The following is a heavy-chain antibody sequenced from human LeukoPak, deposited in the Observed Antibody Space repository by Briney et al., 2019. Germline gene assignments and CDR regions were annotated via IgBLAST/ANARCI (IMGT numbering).Heavy chain of an antibody. Sequence: PGGSLRLSCAASGFTFSSYGMSWVRQAPGKGLEWVSAISGSGGSTYYADSVKGRFTISRDNSKDTLYLQMNSLRAEDTAVYYCTRATRGGYDGYFDYWGQGTLVTVSS. CDR2: ISGSGGST. CDR1: GFTFSSYG. D-gene: IGHD5-12*01. CDR3: TRATRGGYDGYFDY. J-gene: IGHJ4*02. V-gene: IGHV3-23*01.